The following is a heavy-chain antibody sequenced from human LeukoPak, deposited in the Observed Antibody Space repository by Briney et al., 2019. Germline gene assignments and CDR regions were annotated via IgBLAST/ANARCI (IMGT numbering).Heavy chain of an antibody. D-gene: IGHD3-16*01. J-gene: IGHJ6*03. CDR1: GGSISSYY. V-gene: IGHV4-59*01. CDR3: ARAKARGYGYYYYMDV. Sequence: SETLSLTCTVSGGSISSYYWSWIRQPPGRGLEWIGYIYYSGSTNYNPSLKSRVTISVDTSKNQFSLKLSSVTAADTAVYYCARAKARGYGYYYYMDVWGKGTTVTVSS. CDR2: IYYSGST.